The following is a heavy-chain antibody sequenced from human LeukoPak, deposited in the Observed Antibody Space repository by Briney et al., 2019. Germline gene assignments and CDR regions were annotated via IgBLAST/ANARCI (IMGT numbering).Heavy chain of an antibody. CDR2: IYYSGNT. V-gene: IGHV4-59*01. Sequence: SETLSLTCTVSGGSISSYYWSWIRQPPGKGLEWIGYIYYSGNTNYNPSLKSRVTISVDTSKNQFSLKLSSVTAADTAVYYCARGIAAAGPAGFDYWGQGTLVTVSS. J-gene: IGHJ4*02. CDR3: ARGIAAAGPAGFDY. D-gene: IGHD6-13*01. CDR1: GGSISSYY.